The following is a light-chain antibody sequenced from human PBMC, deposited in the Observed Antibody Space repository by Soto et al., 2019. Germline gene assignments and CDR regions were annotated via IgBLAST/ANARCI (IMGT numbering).Light chain of an antibody. CDR3: CSYTLRSTLV. CDR1: SSDVGGYQY. CDR2: EVS. J-gene: IGLJ2*01. Sequence: QSVLTQPASVSGSPGQSITISCTGTSSDVGGYQYVSWYQQYPGKAPKLVIYEVSNRSSGVSIRFSGSKSGDTASLTISGLQAEDEADYYCCSYTLRSTLVFGGGTKVTVL. V-gene: IGLV2-14*01.